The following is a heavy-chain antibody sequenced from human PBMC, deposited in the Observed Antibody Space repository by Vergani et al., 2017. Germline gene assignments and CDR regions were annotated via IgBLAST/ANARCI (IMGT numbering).Heavy chain of an antibody. Sequence: VQLVESGGGLVKPGGSLRLSCAASGFTFSSYGMHWVRQAPGKGLEWVAVISYDGSNKYYADSVKGRFTISRDNSKNTLYLQMNSLRAEDTAVYYCAKDVGPYSGSFWSYYYYDMDVWGKGTTVTVSS. CDR3: AKDVGPYSGSFWSYYYYDMDV. CDR1: GFTFSSYG. V-gene: IGHV3-30*18. CDR2: ISYDGSNK. J-gene: IGHJ6*03. D-gene: IGHD1-26*01.